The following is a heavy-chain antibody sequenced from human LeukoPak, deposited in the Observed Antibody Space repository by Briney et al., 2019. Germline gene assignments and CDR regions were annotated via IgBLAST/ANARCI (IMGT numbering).Heavy chain of an antibody. D-gene: IGHD3-9*01. J-gene: IGHJ4*02. CDR2: IIPILGIA. Sequence: ASVKVSCKASGGTFSSYAISWVRQAPGQGLEWMGRIIPILGIANYAQKFRGRVTITADKSTSTAYMELSSLRSEDTAVYYCARDGSDDILTGYPYSFDYWGQGTLVTVSS. CDR3: ARDGSDDILTGYPYSFDY. V-gene: IGHV1-69*04. CDR1: GGTFSSYA.